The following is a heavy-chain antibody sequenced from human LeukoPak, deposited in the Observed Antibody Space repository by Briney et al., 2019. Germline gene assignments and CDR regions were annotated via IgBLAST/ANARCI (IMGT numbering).Heavy chain of an antibody. J-gene: IGHJ4*02. V-gene: IGHV3-30*02. D-gene: IGHD5-12*01. CDR2: IRYDGSNK. CDR1: GFTFSSYG. CDR3: AKDSGYDFYFDY. Sequence: GGSLRLSCAASGFTFSSYGMHWVRQAPGKGLEWVAFIRYDGSNKYYADSVKGRFTISRVNSKNTLYLQMNSLRAEDTAVYYCAKDSGYDFYFDYWGQGTLVTVSS.